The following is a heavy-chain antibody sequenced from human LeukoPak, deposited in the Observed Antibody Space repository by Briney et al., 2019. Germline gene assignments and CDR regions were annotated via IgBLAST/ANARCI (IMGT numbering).Heavy chain of an antibody. CDR1: GLTFSSYW. Sequence: GGSLRLSCAASGLTFSSYWMSWARQAPGKGLEWVANIKQDGSEKYYVDSGKGRFTISRDNAKNSLYLQMNSLRAEETAVYYCARGRWELGAFDIWGQGTMVTVSS. J-gene: IGHJ3*02. V-gene: IGHV3-7*01. D-gene: IGHD1-26*01. CDR2: IKQDGSEK. CDR3: ARGRWELGAFDI.